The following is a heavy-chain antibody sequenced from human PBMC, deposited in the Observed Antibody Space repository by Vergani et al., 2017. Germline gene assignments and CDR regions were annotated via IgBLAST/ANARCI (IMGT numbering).Heavy chain of an antibody. CDR3: ASAXIAVAGNTGDAFDI. J-gene: IGHJ3*02. V-gene: IGHV1-69*13. CDR1: GGTFSSYA. D-gene: IGHD6-19*01. CDR2: ISPIFGTA. Sequence: QVQLVQSGAEVKKPGSSVKVSCKASGGTFSSYAISWVRQAPGQGLEWMGRISPIFGTANYAQKFQGRVTITADESTSTAYMELSSLRSEDTAVYYCASAXIAVAGNTGDAFDIWGQGTMVTVSS.